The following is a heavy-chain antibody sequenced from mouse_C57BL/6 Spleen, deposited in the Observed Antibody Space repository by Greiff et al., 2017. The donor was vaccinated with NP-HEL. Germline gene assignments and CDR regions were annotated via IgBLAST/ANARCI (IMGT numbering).Heavy chain of an antibody. CDR1: GYAFSSSW. V-gene: IGHV1-82*01. CDR3: ARLEGGFAY. Sequence: VQLMESGPELVKPGASVKISCKASGYAFSSSWMNWVKQRPGKGLEWIGRIYPGDGDTNYNGKFKGKATLTADKSSSTAYMQLSSLTSEDSAVYFCARLEGGFAYWGQGTLVTVSA. J-gene: IGHJ3*01. CDR2: IYPGDGDT.